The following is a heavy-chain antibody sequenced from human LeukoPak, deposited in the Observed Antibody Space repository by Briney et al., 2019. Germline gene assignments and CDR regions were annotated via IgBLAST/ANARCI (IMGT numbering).Heavy chain of an antibody. CDR3: AKDMAARPPADYFDY. Sequence: GGSLRLSCAASGFTFDDYAMHWVRQAPGKGLEWVSGISWNSGSIGYADSVKGRFTISRDNAKNSPYLQMNSLRAEDTALYYCAKDMAARPPADYFDYWGQGTLVTVSS. CDR2: ISWNSGSI. J-gene: IGHJ4*02. V-gene: IGHV3-9*01. CDR1: GFTFDDYA. D-gene: IGHD6-6*01.